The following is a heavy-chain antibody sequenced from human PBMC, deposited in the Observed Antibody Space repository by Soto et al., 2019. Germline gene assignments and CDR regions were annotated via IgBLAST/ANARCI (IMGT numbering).Heavy chain of an antibody. CDR1: GFTFSSYA. V-gene: IGHV3-23*01. CDR2: ISGSGGST. CDR3: AKENGIAVAGINWFDP. Sequence: GGSLRLSCAASGFTFSSYAMSWVRQAPGKGLEWVSAISGSGGSTYYADSVKGRFTISRDNSKNTLYLQMNSLRAEDTAVHHCAKENGIAVAGINWFDPWGQGTLVTVSS. D-gene: IGHD6-19*01. J-gene: IGHJ5*02.